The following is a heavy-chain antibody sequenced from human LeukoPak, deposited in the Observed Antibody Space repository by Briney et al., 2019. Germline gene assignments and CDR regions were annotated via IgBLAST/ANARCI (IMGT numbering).Heavy chain of an antibody. Sequence: PGGSLRLSCAASGFTFSSYAMSWVRQAPGKGLEWVSAISGSGGSTYYADSVKGRFTISRDNSKNTLYLQMNSLRAEDTAVYYCAKEEGEWLWSRYYYYYGMDVWGQGTTVTVSS. CDR1: GFTFSSYA. CDR3: AKEEGEWLWSRYYYYYGMDV. D-gene: IGHD5-12*01. CDR2: ISGSGGST. V-gene: IGHV3-23*01. J-gene: IGHJ6*02.